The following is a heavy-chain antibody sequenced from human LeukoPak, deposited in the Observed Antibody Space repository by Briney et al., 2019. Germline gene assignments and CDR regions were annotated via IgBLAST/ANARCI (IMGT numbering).Heavy chain of an antibody. D-gene: IGHD3-16*01. CDR3: ARVLGEWLENWFDP. CDR1: GGTFTSYA. Sequence: SVKVSCKASGGTFTSYAISWVRQAPGQGLEWMGGIIPIFGTANYAQKFQGRVTITADESTSTAYMELSSLRSEDTAVYYCARVLGEWLENWFDPWGQGTLVTVSS. J-gene: IGHJ5*02. CDR2: IIPIFGTA. V-gene: IGHV1-69*01.